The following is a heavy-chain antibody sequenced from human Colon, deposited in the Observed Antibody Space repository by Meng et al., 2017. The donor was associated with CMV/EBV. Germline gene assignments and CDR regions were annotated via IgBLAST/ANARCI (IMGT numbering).Heavy chain of an antibody. CDR2: IYYSGST. Sequence: TWVRQHPGKGLEWIGYIYYSGSTYYNPSLKSRVTISVDTSKNQFSLKLSSVTAADTAVYYCASRGYSYGYRYWGQGTLVTVSS. J-gene: IGHJ4*02. CDR3: ASRGYSYGYRY. D-gene: IGHD5-18*01. V-gene: IGHV4-31*02.